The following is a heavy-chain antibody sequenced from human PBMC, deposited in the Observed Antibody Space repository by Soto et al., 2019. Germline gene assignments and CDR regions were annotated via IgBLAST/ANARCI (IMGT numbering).Heavy chain of an antibody. CDR3: ARDGYRVNGALDV. D-gene: IGHD5-12*01. Sequence: QYQLVQSGAEVKTPGASVKVSCKASGYTFVSYGITWVRQAPGQGLEWMGWISGYNGNRNHAQKVQDRVTLTTDTSTTTAYMELRNLRSDDTAVYFCARDGYRVNGALDVWGQGTMVTVSS. V-gene: IGHV1-18*01. CDR1: GYTFVSYG. J-gene: IGHJ3*01. CDR2: ISGYNGNR.